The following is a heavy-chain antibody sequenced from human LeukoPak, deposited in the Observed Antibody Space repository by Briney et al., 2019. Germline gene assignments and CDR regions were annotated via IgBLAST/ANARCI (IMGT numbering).Heavy chain of an antibody. Sequence: ASVKVSCKASGYTFTSYSISWVRQAPGQGLEWMGWISAYNGNTIYAQKVKGRVTMTTDTSTSTAYMELRSLKSDDTAVYYCARASYCSGGSCYSDYWGQGTLVTVSS. CDR3: ARASYCSGGSCYSDY. V-gene: IGHV1-18*01. CDR1: GYTFTSYS. D-gene: IGHD2-15*01. J-gene: IGHJ4*02. CDR2: ISAYNGNT.